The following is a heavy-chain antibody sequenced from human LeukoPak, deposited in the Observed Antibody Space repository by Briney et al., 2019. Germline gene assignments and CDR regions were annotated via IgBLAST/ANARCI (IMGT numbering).Heavy chain of an antibody. CDR2: ISGSGGST. D-gene: IGHD6-19*01. CDR3: AKDGSGWYLPTFDY. Sequence: GGSLRLSCAASGFTFSSYAMSWARQAPGKGLEWVSAISGSGGSTYYADSVKGRFTISRDNSKNTLYLQMNSLRAEDTAVYYCAKDGSGWYLPTFDYWGQGTLVTVSS. J-gene: IGHJ4*02. V-gene: IGHV3-23*01. CDR1: GFTFSSYA.